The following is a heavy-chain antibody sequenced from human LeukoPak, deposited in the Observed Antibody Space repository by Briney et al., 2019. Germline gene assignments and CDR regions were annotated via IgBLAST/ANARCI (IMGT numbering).Heavy chain of an antibody. D-gene: IGHD6-13*01. CDR1: GGSVRGYY. Sequence: PSETLSLTCAVYGGSVRGYYWSWIRHPPGKGLEWIGEINHSGSTNYNPSLKSRVTISVDTSKNQFSLKLSSVTAADTAVYYCATGAGTRNYYYGMDVWGQGTTVTVSS. V-gene: IGHV4-34*01. J-gene: IGHJ6*02. CDR3: ATGAGTRNYYYGMDV. CDR2: INHSGST.